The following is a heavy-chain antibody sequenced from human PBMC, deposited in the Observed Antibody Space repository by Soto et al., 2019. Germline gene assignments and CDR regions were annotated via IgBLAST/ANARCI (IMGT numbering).Heavy chain of an antibody. D-gene: IGHD1-26*01. V-gene: IGHV3-21*04. Sequence: PGGSLRLSCAASGFTFSRYSMNWVRQAPGKGLEWVSSIDSYSNFIYYADSVQGRFIISRDNASNSVYLQMNSLRAEDTALYYCAKADRKVGVNYGLDVWGQGTPVTVSS. CDR2: IDSYSNFI. J-gene: IGHJ6*02. CDR1: GFTFSRYS. CDR3: AKADRKVGVNYGLDV.